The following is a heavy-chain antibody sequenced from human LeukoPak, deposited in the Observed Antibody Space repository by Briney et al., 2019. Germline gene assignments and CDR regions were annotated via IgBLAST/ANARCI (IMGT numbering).Heavy chain of an antibody. CDR3: AREGYDNSGYYWTGWFDP. V-gene: IGHV3-48*03. J-gene: IGHJ5*02. CDR1: GFTFSSYG. Sequence: GGSLRLSCAASGFTFSSYGMSWVRQTPGKGLEWVSYISSSGSSIYYADSVKGRFTISRDNAKNSMYLQMNSLRAEDTAVYYCAREGYDNSGYYWTGWFDPWGQGTLVTVSS. CDR2: ISSSGSSI. D-gene: IGHD3-22*01.